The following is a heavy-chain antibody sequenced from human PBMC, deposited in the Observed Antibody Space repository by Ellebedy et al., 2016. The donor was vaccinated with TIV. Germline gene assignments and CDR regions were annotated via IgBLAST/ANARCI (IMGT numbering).Heavy chain of an antibody. Sequence: AASVKASCKTSGYTFTSYGISWVRQAPGQGLEWMGWISAYNGNTNYAQMLQGRVTMTTDTFTSTAYMELRSLRSDDTAVYYCARYCNSTTCSNWFDPWGQGTLVTVSS. D-gene: IGHD2-2*01. V-gene: IGHV1-18*04. CDR2: ISAYNGNT. J-gene: IGHJ5*02. CDR3: ARYCNSTTCSNWFDP. CDR1: GYTFTSYG.